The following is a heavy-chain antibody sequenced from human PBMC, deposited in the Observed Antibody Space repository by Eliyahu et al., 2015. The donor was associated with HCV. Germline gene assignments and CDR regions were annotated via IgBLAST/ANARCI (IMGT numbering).Heavy chain of an antibody. Sequence: EVQLVESGGGIVQXGGSLRLXCAASGXTFTYYWMHWVRQAPGKGLMWVSHINTDXSATTYADSVKGRFTVSRDNAKNTLYLQVNSLIAEDTAVYYCARVQGCNGGSCYYDYWGQGTLVTVSS. D-gene: IGHD2-15*01. CDR1: GXTFTYYW. CDR3: ARVQGCNGGSCYYDY. V-gene: IGHV3-74*03. CDR2: INTDXSAT. J-gene: IGHJ4*02.